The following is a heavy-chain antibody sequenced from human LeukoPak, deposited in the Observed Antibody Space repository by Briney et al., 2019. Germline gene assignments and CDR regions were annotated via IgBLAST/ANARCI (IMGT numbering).Heavy chain of an antibody. CDR1: GGSIGSSTYY. D-gene: IGHD5-24*01. CDR2: TYYSGST. Sequence: SETLSLTCTVSGGSIGSSTYYWGWLRQPPGKGLEWIGTTYYSGSTYYNPSLKSRVTISVDTSKNQFSLKLSSVTAADTAVYYCARGMGDGYNYVLDYWGQGTLVTVSS. J-gene: IGHJ4*02. V-gene: IGHV4-39*07. CDR3: ARGMGDGYNYVLDY.